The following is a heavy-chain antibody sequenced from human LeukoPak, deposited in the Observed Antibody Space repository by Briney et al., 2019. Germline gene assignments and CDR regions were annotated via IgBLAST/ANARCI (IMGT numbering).Heavy chain of an antibody. J-gene: IGHJ3*01. CDR2: IRSRGSFI. CDR1: GFTFSSYT. CDR3: ARQAVGRLFDL. Sequence: PGGSLRLSCAASGFTFSSYTMNWVRQAPGKGLEWVSSIRSRGSFIYYADSVKGRFTISRDNAKSSLYLQMNSLRAEDTAVYYCARQAVGRLFDLGGQGTMVAVFS. V-gene: IGHV3-21*06.